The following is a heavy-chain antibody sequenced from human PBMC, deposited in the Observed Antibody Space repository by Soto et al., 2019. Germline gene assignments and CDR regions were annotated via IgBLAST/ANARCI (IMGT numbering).Heavy chain of an antibody. J-gene: IGHJ6*02. CDR1: GFTFGDYW. CDR3: ASQRVSYAMDV. D-gene: IGHD1-1*01. Sequence: EVQLVDSGGGLVQPGGSLRLSCTVYGFTFGDYWMTWVRQAPGKGLEWVANMNQDGSEKYYVDSVQGRFAISRDNAKNSLYLQMHSLSAEDTAVYYCASQRVSYAMDVWGQGTTVTVSS. CDR2: MNQDGSEK. V-gene: IGHV3-7*05.